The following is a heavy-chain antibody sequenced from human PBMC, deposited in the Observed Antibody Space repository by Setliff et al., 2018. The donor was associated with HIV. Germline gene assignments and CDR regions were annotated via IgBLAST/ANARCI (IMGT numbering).Heavy chain of an antibody. V-gene: IGHV4-39*02. CDR2: VHKSGNS. J-gene: IGHJ6*03. Sequence: PSETLSLTCTVSGGSISINNYYWAWVRQPPGKGLEWIGSVHKSGNSYYKPSLKSRVTISVDTSENHFSLRLSSVTAADTAVYYCARGLSSTASPYFYYYYMSVWGKGTTFTVSS. CDR1: GGSISINNYY. CDR3: ARGLSSTASPYFYYYYMSV. D-gene: IGHD2-2*01.